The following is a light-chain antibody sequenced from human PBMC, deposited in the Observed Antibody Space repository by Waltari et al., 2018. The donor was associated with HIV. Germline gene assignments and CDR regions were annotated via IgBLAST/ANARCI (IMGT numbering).Light chain of an antibody. V-gene: IGLV3-21*04. CDR1: NIASQS. CDR3: QVWDSTNHHVV. J-gene: IGLJ3*02. CDR2: FNS. Sequence: SYVLTQPPSVSVAPGAAATISCGGWNIASQSVHLYRQHPGQAPVLVIRFNSDRPSGIPDRFSGSTSGNTATLTISRVEVGDEADYYCQVWDSTNHHVVFGGGTELTVL.